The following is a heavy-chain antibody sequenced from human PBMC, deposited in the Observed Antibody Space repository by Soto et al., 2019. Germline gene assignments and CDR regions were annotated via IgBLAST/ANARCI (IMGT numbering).Heavy chain of an antibody. D-gene: IGHD3-3*01. Sequence: GGSLRLSCAASGFTFSSYGMHWVRQAPGKGLEWVAVISYDGSNKYYADSVKGRFNISRDNSKNTLYLQMNSLRAEDTAVYYCAKDSREYYDFWSGHGNYYGMDVWGQGTTVTVSS. CDR1: GFTFSSYG. CDR2: ISYDGSNK. CDR3: AKDSREYYDFWSGHGNYYGMDV. V-gene: IGHV3-30*18. J-gene: IGHJ6*02.